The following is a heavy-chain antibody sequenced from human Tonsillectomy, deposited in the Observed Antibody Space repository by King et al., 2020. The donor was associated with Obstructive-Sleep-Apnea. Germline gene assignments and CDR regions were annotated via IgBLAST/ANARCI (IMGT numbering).Heavy chain of an antibody. Sequence: QLQESGPGLVKPSETLSLICTVSDGSISSHYWSWIRQPPGKGLEWIGYIYYTGSTSYNPSLKNRVAMSLNTSKNQVSLKLTSVTAADTAVYYCARWGPQYCIGGSCYSYFDYWGQGTLVTVSS. V-gene: IGHV4-59*08. CDR1: DGSISSHY. CDR2: IYYTGST. CDR3: ARWGPQYCIGGSCYSYFDY. D-gene: IGHD2-15*01. J-gene: IGHJ4*02.